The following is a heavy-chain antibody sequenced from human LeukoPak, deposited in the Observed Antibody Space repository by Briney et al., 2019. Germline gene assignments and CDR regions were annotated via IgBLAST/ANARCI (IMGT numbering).Heavy chain of an antibody. CDR3: ARTGDYYDSSGFGGSFDY. Sequence: SETLSLTCTVSGGSISSYYWSWIRQPPGKGLEWIGHIYYSGSTNYSPSLKSRVTISVDTSKNQFSLKLSSVTAADTAVYYCARTGDYYDSSGFGGSFDYWGQGTLVTVSS. D-gene: IGHD3-22*01. V-gene: IGHV4-59*01. J-gene: IGHJ4*02. CDR1: GGSISSYY. CDR2: IYYSGST.